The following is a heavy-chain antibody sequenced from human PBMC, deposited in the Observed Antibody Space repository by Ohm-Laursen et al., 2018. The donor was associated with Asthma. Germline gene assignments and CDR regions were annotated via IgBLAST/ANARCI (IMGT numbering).Heavy chain of an antibody. CDR3: ARDVMAWYLPAFDF. CDR2: GGSYYDGGLK. CDR1: GFTFRSYA. D-gene: IGHD3-3*01. J-gene: IGHJ4*02. V-gene: IGHV3-30-3*01. Sequence: SLRLSCSASGFTFRSYAMHWVRQAPGKGLEWVAVGGSYYDGGLKYYADSVNGRFTVPRDDSKNTLYLQMNSLRPDDTAVYYCARDVMAWYLPAFDFWGQGTLVTVSS.